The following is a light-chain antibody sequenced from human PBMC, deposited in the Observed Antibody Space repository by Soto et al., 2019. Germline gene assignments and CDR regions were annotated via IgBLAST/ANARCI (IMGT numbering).Light chain of an antibody. CDR1: SSDVGGYNY. CDR3: SSYTSTTALYV. J-gene: IGLJ1*01. CDR2: EVS. V-gene: IGLV2-14*01. Sequence: QSALTQPASVSGSPGQSITISCTGTSSDVGGYNYVSWYQQHPGKAPKLMIYEVSNRPSGVSRRFSGSKSGNTASLTISGLQAEDEPDYSCSSYTSTTALYVCGTGTKLTVL.